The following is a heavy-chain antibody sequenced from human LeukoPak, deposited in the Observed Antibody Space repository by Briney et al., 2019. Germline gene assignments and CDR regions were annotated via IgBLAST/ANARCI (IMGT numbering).Heavy chain of an antibody. Sequence: PSETLSLTCTVSGGSISSSFYYWGWIRQPPGKGLEWIGTIYYSGSTYYNPSLKSRVTISVDTSKNQFSLELSSVTAADTAVYYCARLGDRYYYDSSWDYWGQGTLVTVSS. CDR3: ARLGDRYYYDSSWDY. J-gene: IGHJ4*02. D-gene: IGHD3-22*01. V-gene: IGHV4-39*01. CDR2: IYYSGST. CDR1: GGSISSSFYY.